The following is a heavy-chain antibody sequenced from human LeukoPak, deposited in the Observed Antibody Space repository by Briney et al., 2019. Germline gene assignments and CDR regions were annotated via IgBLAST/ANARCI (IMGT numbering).Heavy chain of an antibody. D-gene: IGHD6-13*01. Sequence: SETLSLTCTVTGGSISSYYWSWIREPPGEGLEWVGYIYYSGSTNYNPSLKSRVTISVDTSKNQFSLKLSSVTAADTAVYYCARDISRGYSSSPTGFDPWGQGTLVTVSS. V-gene: IGHV4-59*01. CDR3: ARDISRGYSSSPTGFDP. CDR1: GGSISSYY. J-gene: IGHJ5*02. CDR2: IYYSGST.